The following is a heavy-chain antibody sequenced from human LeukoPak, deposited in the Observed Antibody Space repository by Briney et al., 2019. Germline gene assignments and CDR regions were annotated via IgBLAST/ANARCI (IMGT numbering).Heavy chain of an antibody. Sequence: GGSLRLSCAASGFTFSNYDMHWVRQAPGKGLEWVAVISYDGTNKYYADSMKGRFTISRDNSKSTLYLQMNSLRAEDTAVYYCAKENDFVYWGQGTLVTVSS. J-gene: IGHJ4*02. D-gene: IGHD3-3*01. CDR3: AKENDFVY. V-gene: IGHV3-30*18. CDR2: ISYDGTNK. CDR1: GFTFSNYD.